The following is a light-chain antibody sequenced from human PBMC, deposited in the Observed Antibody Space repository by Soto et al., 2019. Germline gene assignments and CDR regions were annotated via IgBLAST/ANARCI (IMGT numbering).Light chain of an antibody. CDR3: QQYDSFSIT. Sequence: EIRMTQSPSTLSAPVGDRVTITCRASQSISTWLAWYQQKSGRAPKLLIYDSSSLESGVPSRFSGSGSGTEFSLTISSLQPDDFATYFCQQYDSFSITFCQGTRLEI. CDR2: DSS. V-gene: IGKV1-5*01. J-gene: IGKJ5*01. CDR1: QSISTW.